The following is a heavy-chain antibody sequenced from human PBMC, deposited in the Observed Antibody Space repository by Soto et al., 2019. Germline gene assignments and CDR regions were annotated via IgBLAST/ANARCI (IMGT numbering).Heavy chain of an antibody. CDR3: ATAITLVRGVITYFDY. CDR2: IIPIFGTA. V-gene: IGHV1-69*06. D-gene: IGHD3-10*01. J-gene: IGHJ4*02. Sequence: QVQLVQSGAEVKKPGSSVKVSCKASGGTFSSYAISWVRQAPGQGLEWMGGIIPIFGTANYAQKFQGRVTITADKSTSTAYIELSSLRSEDMVVYYCATAITLVRGVITYFDYWGQGTLVTVSS. CDR1: GGTFSSYA.